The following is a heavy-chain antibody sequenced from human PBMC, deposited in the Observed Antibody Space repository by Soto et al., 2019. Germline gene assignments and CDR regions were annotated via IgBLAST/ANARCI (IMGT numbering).Heavy chain of an antibody. CDR3: ASRRGNSVYAAIDY. CDR2: ISSTSM. CDR1: GFTFSSYT. J-gene: IGHJ4*02. D-gene: IGHD5-12*01. Sequence: AGGSLRLSCAASGFTFSSYTMNWVRQAPGKGLEWVSSISSTSMYYADSVKGRFTISRDNAKNSLYLQMNSLGVDDTAVYYCASRRGNSVYAAIDYWGQGTLVTVSS. V-gene: IGHV3-21*01.